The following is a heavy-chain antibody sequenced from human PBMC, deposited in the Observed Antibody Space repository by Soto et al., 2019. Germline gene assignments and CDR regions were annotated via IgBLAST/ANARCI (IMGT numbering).Heavy chain of an antibody. V-gene: IGHV1-69*13. J-gene: IGHJ2*01. CDR2: ILPIFGTA. D-gene: IGHD4-17*01. Sequence: GASVMVCCKASGGTFSSYAISWVRQAPGQGLEWMGGILPIFGTANYAQKFQGRVTITADESTSTAYMELSSLRSEDTAVYYFALLRDGDHRDLHSFPTRRSSDL. CDR3: ALLRDGDHRDLHSFPTRRSSDL. CDR1: GGTFSSYA.